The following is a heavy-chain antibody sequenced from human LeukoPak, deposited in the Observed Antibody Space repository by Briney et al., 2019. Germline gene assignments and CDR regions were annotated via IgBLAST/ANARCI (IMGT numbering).Heavy chain of an antibody. Sequence: GASVKVSCKASGYTFTSYGISWVRQAPGQGLEWMGWISAYNGNTNYAQKLQGRVTMTTDTSTSTAYMELRSLRSDGTAVYYCARDDTYYDILTGYYRSPDWFDPWGQGTLVTVSS. CDR2: ISAYNGNT. D-gene: IGHD3-9*01. CDR1: GYTFTSYG. CDR3: ARDDTYYDILTGYYRSPDWFDP. V-gene: IGHV1-18*01. J-gene: IGHJ5*02.